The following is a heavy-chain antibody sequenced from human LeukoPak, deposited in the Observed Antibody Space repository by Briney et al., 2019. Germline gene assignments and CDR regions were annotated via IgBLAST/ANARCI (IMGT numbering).Heavy chain of an antibody. J-gene: IGHJ4*02. CDR1: GYTFTGYY. Sequence: GASVKVSCKASGYTFTGYYMHWVRQAPGQGLEWMGRINPNSGGTNYAQKFQGRVTMTRDTSISTAYMELSRLRSDDTAVYYCASTGIAVAGTEGRLYDYWGQGTLVTVSS. V-gene: IGHV1-2*06. D-gene: IGHD6-19*01. CDR2: INPNSGGT. CDR3: ASTGIAVAGTEGRLYDY.